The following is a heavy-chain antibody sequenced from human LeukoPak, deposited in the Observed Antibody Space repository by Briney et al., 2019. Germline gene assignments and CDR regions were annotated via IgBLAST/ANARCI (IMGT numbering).Heavy chain of an antibody. D-gene: IGHD6-19*01. CDR1: GFTFSSYD. CDR2: IGTAGDT. J-gene: IGHJ6*02. CDR3: ARERTSAGPDYYYYYGMDV. Sequence: GGSLRPSCAASGFTFSSYDMHWVCQATGKGLEWVSAIGTAGDTYYPGSVKGRFTISRENAKNSLYLQMNSLRAGDTAVYYCARERTSAGPDYYYYYGMDVWGQGTTVTVSS. V-gene: IGHV3-13*01.